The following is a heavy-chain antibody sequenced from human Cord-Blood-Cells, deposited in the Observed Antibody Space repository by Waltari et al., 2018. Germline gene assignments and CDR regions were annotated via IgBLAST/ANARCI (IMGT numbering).Heavy chain of an antibody. V-gene: IGHV4-59*01. Sequence: QVQLQESGPGLVKPSETLSLTCTVSGGSISSYYWSWIRQPPGKGLEWIGYIYYSGSTNYNPSLKSRVTISVDTSKNQFSLKLSSVTAADTAVYYCARDRGSKRYGSGSYYYYYGMDVWGQGTTVTVSS. D-gene: IGHD3-10*01. CDR3: ARDRGSKRYGSGSYYYYYGMDV. CDR2: IYYSGST. CDR1: GGSISSYY. J-gene: IGHJ6*02.